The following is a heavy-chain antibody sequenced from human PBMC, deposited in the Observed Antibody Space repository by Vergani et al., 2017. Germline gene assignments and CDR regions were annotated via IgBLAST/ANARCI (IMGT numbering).Heavy chain of an antibody. CDR1: GGSFSAYY. CDR2: INDSGST. Sequence: QVQLQQWGTGLLKPSETLSLTCGVYGGSFSAYYWSWIRQPPGKGLEWIGEINDSGSTNYNPSLKSRATISVDTSKKQFSLKLNSVIAADTAVYYCAGDRGFWSGYEIDDWGQGTLVTVSS. CDR3: AGDRGFWSGYEIDD. V-gene: IGHV4-34*01. J-gene: IGHJ4*02. D-gene: IGHD3-3*01.